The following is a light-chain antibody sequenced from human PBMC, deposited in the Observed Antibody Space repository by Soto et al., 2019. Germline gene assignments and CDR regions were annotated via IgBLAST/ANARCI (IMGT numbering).Light chain of an antibody. Sequence: DIQMTQSPSSLSASVGARVSITCQASQDIRTSLSWFQQKPGRAPKLLIYGASYLETGVPSRFRGSGSWTDFTFTISSLHPEDIGTYYCQPYHNLPPFPFRPGTKVDIK. CDR2: GAS. J-gene: IGKJ3*01. V-gene: IGKV1-33*01. CDR1: QDIRTS. CDR3: QPYHNLPPFP.